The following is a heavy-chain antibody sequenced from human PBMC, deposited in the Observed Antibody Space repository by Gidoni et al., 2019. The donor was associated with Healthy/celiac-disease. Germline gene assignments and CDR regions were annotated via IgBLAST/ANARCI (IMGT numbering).Heavy chain of an antibody. CDR2: IRYDGSNK. D-gene: IGHD3-10*01. J-gene: IGHJ4*02. Sequence: QVQLVESGGGVVQPGGSLRLSCAASGFTFSSYGMHWVRQAPGKGLEWVAFIRYDGSNKYYADSVKGRFTISRDNSKNTLYLQMNSLRAEDTAVYYCAKDGRGSGSYYKSTYYFDYWGQGTLVTVSS. CDR1: GFTFSSYG. V-gene: IGHV3-30*02. CDR3: AKDGRGSGSYYKSTYYFDY.